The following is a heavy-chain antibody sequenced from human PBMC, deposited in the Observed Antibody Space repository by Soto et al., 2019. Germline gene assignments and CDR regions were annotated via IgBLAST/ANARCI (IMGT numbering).Heavy chain of an antibody. J-gene: IGHJ4*02. CDR3: AKEQWLYGVCDY. Sequence: TGGSLRLSCAASGFTFSSYGMHWVRQAPGKGLEWVAVIWYDGSNKYYADSVKGRFTISRDNSKDTLYLQMNSLRAEDTAVYYCAKEQWLYGVCDYWGQGTLVTVSS. V-gene: IGHV3-33*06. CDR1: GFTFSSYG. CDR2: IWYDGSNK. D-gene: IGHD6-19*01.